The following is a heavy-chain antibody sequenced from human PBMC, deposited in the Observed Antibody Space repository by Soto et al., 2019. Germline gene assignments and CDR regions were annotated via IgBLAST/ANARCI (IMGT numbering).Heavy chain of an antibody. V-gene: IGHV4-59*11. CDR2: VYYSGGT. CDR1: GGSLTDHY. Sequence: QVQLQESGPGLVKPSETLSLTCTVAGGSLTDHYWNWFRQSPGKGLHWIGYVYYSGGTNYNPSLKSRVTMSVDTSKIQFSLHLRSVTAADTAVYYCARGNDWKSSTFDIWGQGTMVSVSS. D-gene: IGHD2-21*01. CDR3: ARGNDWKSSTFDI. J-gene: IGHJ3*02.